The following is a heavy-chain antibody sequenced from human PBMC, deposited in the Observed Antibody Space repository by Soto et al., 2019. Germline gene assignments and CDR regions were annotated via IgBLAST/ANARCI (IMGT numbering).Heavy chain of an antibody. Sequence: QVQLQESGPGLVKPSQTLSLTCTVSGGSISSGGYYWSWIRQHPGKGLEWIGYIYYSGSTYYNPSLKSRVTQSVDTSKNRFPRKLSSVTAADTAVYYCARDPLNGGYINWGQGTLVTVSS. CDR2: IYYSGST. CDR3: ARDPLNGGYIN. CDR1: GGSISSGGYY. J-gene: IGHJ4*02. D-gene: IGHD3-22*01. V-gene: IGHV4-31*03.